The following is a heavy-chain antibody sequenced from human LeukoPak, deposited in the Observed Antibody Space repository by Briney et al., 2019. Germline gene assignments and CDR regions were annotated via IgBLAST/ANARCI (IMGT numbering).Heavy chain of an antibody. J-gene: IGHJ4*02. CDR1: GYTFTGYY. D-gene: IGHD3-10*01. Sequence: ASVKVSCKASGYTFTGYYMHWVRQAPGQGLEWMGWVNPNSGGTNYAQKLQGRVTMTTDTSTSTAYMELRSLRSDDTAVYYCARLVWFGELLDVDYWGQGTLVTVSS. V-gene: IGHV1-2*02. CDR3: ARLVWFGELLDVDY. CDR2: VNPNSGGT.